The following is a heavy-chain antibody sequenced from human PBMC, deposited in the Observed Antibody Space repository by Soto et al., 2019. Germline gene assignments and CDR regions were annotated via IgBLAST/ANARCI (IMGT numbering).Heavy chain of an antibody. D-gene: IGHD6-13*01. Sequence: QVQLQESGPGLVKPSQTPSLTCTVSGGSFSSGAYHWSWVRQHPGQGLEWIASISYRGITYSNPSLKSRLSMSVDTSKNQFSRNLTSVTAADTAVYPCARMSATGTRWFDPWGQGTLVTVSS. CDR2: ISYRGIT. CDR1: GGSFSSGAYH. J-gene: IGHJ5*02. CDR3: ARMSATGTRWFDP. V-gene: IGHV4-31*03.